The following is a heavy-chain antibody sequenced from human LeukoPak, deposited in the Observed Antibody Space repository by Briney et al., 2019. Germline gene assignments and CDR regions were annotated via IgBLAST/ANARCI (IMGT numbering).Heavy chain of an antibody. Sequence: SETLSLTCTVSGGSISSGSYYWSWIRQPAGKGLEWIGRIYSSGSTNYNPSLKSRVTISLDTSKNQFSLKLSSVTAADTAVYYCARISGSYYYYYYMDVWGKGTTVTVSS. CDR1: GGSISSGSYY. CDR2: IYSSGST. V-gene: IGHV4-61*02. J-gene: IGHJ6*03. D-gene: IGHD1-26*01. CDR3: ARISGSYYYYYYMDV.